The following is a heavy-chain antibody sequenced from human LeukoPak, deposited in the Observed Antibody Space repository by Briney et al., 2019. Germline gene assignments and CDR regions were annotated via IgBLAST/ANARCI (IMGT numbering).Heavy chain of an antibody. V-gene: IGHV3-30*02. D-gene: IGHD4-11*01. CDR2: IRYDGSNK. CDR1: GFTFSSYG. CDR3: ARTYYSDYPNFYYMDV. J-gene: IGHJ6*03. Sequence: GGSLRLSCAASGFTFSSYGMHWVRQAPGKGLEWVAFIRYDGSNKYYADSVKGRFTISRDNSKNTLCLQMNSLRAEDTAVYYCARTYYSDYPNFYYMDVWGKGTTVTVSS.